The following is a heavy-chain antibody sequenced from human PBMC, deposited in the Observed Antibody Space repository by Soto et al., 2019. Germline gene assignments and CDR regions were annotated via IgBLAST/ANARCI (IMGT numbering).Heavy chain of an antibody. V-gene: IGHV1-3*01. CDR2: INAGNGNT. CDR3: AGSSWLNYYYGMDV. Sequence: GASVKVSCKASGYTFTSYAMHWVRQAPGQRLEWMGWINAGNGNTKYSQKFQGRVTITRDTSASTAYMELSSLRSEDTAVYYCAGSSWLNYYYGMDVWGQGTTVTVSS. D-gene: IGHD6-13*01. J-gene: IGHJ6*02. CDR1: GYTFTSYA.